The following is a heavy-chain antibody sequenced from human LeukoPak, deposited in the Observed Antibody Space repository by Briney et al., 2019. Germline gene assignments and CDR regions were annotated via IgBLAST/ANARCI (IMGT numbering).Heavy chain of an antibody. CDR3: ARGSLVHYYGSGSYRSRAGFDY. CDR2: ISGSGGST. D-gene: IGHD3-10*01. V-gene: IGHV3-23*01. CDR1: GFTFSSYA. Sequence: PGGSLRLSCAASGFTFSSYAMSWVRQAPGKGLEWVSAISGSGGSTYYADSVKGRFTISRDNSKNSLYLQMNSLRAEDTAVYYCARGSLVHYYGSGSYRSRAGFDYWGQGTLVTVSS. J-gene: IGHJ4*02.